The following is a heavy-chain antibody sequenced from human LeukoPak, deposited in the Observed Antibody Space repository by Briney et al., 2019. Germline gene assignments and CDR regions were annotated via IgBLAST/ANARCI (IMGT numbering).Heavy chain of an antibody. CDR2: IYYSGST. V-gene: IGHV4-59*11. CDR1: GGSISSHY. D-gene: IGHD6-6*01. CDR3: AREVSSSNAIDI. Sequence: SETLSLTCTVSGGSISSHYWSWIRQPPGKGLEWIGYIYYSGSTNYNPPLESRVTVSVDTSKNQFSLKLNSVTAADTAVYYCAREVSSSNAIDIWGQGTMVAVSS. J-gene: IGHJ3*02.